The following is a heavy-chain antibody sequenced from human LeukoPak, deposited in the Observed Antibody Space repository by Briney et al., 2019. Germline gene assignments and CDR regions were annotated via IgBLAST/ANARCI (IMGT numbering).Heavy chain of an antibody. D-gene: IGHD2-2*01. J-gene: IGHJ4*02. Sequence: PGGSLRLSCAASGFTFSSYGMHWVRQAPGKGLEWVLATSGSGSSTYYADSVKGRFTISRDNPKNTLYLEMNSLRAEDTAVYYCAKDRGREIVVVPAAMMGHWGQGTLVTVSS. V-gene: IGHV3-23*01. CDR1: GFTFSSYG. CDR3: AKDRGREIVVVPAAMMGH. CDR2: TSGSGSST.